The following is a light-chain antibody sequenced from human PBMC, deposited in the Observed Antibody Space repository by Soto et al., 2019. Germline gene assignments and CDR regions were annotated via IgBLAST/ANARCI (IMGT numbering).Light chain of an antibody. V-gene: IGLV2-23*01. CDR3: CSYAGSSTLV. CDR1: SSDLGSYNL. CDR2: EGN. J-gene: IGLJ3*02. Sequence: QSALTQPASVSGSPGQSITISCTGSSSDLGSYNLVSWYQQHPGKAPKLMIYEGNKRPSGVSNRFSGSKSGNTASLTISGVQAEDEADYYCCSYAGSSTLVFGGGTKLTVI.